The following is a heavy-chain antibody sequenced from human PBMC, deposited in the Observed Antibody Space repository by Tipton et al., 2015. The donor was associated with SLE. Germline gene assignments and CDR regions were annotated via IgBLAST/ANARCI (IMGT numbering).Heavy chain of an antibody. CDR2: IYYSGST. CDR1: GGSISSYY. V-gene: IGHV4-59*12. Sequence: TLSLTCTVSGGSISSYYWSWIRQPPGKGLEWIGYIYYSGSTNYNPSLKSRVTISVETSKNQFSLKLSSVTAADTAVYYCARYWGVELGWFDPWGQGTLVTVSS. CDR3: ARYWGVELGWFDP. J-gene: IGHJ5*02. D-gene: IGHD1-7*01.